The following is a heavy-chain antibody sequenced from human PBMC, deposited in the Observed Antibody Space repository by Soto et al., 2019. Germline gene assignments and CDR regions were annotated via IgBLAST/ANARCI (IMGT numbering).Heavy chain of an antibody. Sequence: GGSLRLSCAASGLTFSSYGMHWVRQAPGKGLEWVAVISYDGSNKYYADSVKGRFTISRDNSKNTLYLQMNSLRAEDTAVYYCAKDANYYYDGSVRITWPKWVYSYYYGMDVWGRGTTVTVSS. CDR1: GLTFSSYG. J-gene: IGHJ6*02. CDR2: ISYDGSNK. V-gene: IGHV3-30*18. D-gene: IGHD3-22*01. CDR3: AKDANYYYDGSVRITWPKWVYSYYYGMDV.